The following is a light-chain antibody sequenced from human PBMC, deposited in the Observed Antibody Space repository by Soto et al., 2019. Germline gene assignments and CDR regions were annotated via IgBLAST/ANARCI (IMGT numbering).Light chain of an antibody. CDR2: EVI. Sequence: QSALTQPASVSGSPGQSITISCTGTSSDVGAYNYVSWHQQHPGKAPKLMIYEVINRPSGVSNRFSGSKSGNTASLTISGLQAEDEADYYCGSYTSASTLVFGTGTKVTVL. V-gene: IGLV2-14*01. CDR1: SSDVGAYNY. J-gene: IGLJ1*01. CDR3: GSYTSASTLV.